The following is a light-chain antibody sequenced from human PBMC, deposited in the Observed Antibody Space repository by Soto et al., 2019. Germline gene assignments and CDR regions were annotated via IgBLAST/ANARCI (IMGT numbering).Light chain of an antibody. CDR1: QTISSW. V-gene: IGKV1-5*03. Sequence: DIQMTQSPCTLSASVGDRVTINCRASQTISSWLAWYQQKPGKAPKLLIYKASTLKSGVPSRFSGSGSGTEFTLTISSLQPDDFATYYCQHYNSYSEAFGQGTKVDIK. CDR2: KAS. J-gene: IGKJ1*01. CDR3: QHYNSYSEA.